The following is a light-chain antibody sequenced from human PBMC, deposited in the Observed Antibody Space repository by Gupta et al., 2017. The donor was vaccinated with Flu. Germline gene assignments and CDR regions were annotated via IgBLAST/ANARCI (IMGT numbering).Light chain of an antibody. CDR3: TSYTSSNTGV. CDR1: SSDVGGYNY. Sequence: QSALTQPASVSGSPGPSITISCTGTSSDVGGYNYVAWYQQHPGKAPKLVIYEVSNRPSGVSNRFSGSKSDNTASLTISGLQPEDEADYYCTSYTSSNTGVFGGGTKLTVL. V-gene: IGLV2-14*01. CDR2: EVS. J-gene: IGLJ3*02.